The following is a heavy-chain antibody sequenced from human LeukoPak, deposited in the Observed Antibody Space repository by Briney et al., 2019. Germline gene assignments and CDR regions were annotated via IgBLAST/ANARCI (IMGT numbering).Heavy chain of an antibody. Sequence: SETLSLTCTVSGGSISSSSYYWGWIRQPPGKGLEWIGEINHSGSTNYNPSLKSRVTISVDTSKNQFSPKLSTVTAADTAVYYCARPTRRGSYYDYWGQGTLVTVSS. J-gene: IGHJ4*02. V-gene: IGHV4-39*07. CDR1: GGSISSSSYY. CDR2: INHSGST. CDR3: ARPTRRGSYYDY. D-gene: IGHD3-16*01.